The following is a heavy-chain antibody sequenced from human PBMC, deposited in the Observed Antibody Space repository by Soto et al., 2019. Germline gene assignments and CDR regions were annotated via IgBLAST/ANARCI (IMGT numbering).Heavy chain of an antibody. CDR1: GFIFSNYD. V-gene: IGHV3-33*01. CDR2: IWYDGSNK. Sequence: GGSLRLSCAASGFIFSNYDIHWVRQAPGKGLEWVAVIWYDGSNKYYAASVKGRFTISRDNSKNTLYLQMNSLSAADTSVHYCAREGYCSGGSCYSVPVFDYGGGGTLFTV. D-gene: IGHD2-15*01. J-gene: IGHJ4*02. CDR3: AREGYCSGGSCYSVPVFDY.